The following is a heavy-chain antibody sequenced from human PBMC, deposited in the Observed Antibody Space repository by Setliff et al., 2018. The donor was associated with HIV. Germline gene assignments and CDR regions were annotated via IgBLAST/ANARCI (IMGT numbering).Heavy chain of an antibody. J-gene: IGHJ6*02. CDR2: IIPFLHIA. V-gene: IGHV1-69*10. CDR3: ARDRDYYDTSVLFHFKYYYYGMDV. CDR1: GGTFSSYA. D-gene: IGHD3-22*01. Sequence: GASVKVSCKASGGTFSSYAFTWVRQAPGQGLEWMGGIIPFLHIANYAQKFQDRVTITADGSTSTVYMELSSLRSEDTAVYYCARDRDYYDTSVLFHFKYYYYGMDVWGQGTTVTVSS.